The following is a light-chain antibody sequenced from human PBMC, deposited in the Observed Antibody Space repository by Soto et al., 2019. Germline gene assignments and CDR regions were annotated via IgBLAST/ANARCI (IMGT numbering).Light chain of an antibody. V-gene: IGKV1-5*01. CDR3: QQYNSYSPV. Sequence: DIQMTQSPSTLSASVGDRVTITCRASQSISTWLAWYQQKPGKAPKLLIYAASSLESGVPSRFSGSGSGTGFTLTISSLQPDDFATYYCQQYNSYSPVFGQGTKVDI. J-gene: IGKJ1*01. CDR1: QSISTW. CDR2: AAS.